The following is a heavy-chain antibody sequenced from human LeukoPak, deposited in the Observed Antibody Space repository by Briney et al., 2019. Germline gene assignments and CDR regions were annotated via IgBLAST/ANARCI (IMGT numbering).Heavy chain of an antibody. Sequence: KTGGSLRLSCAASGFTFSSYSMNWVRQAPGKGLEWVSSISSSSSYIYYADSVKGRFTISRDNAKNSLYLQMNSLRAEDTAVYYCARDTTVGATYPGLYWGQGTLVTVSS. CDR2: ISSSSSYI. D-gene: IGHD1-26*01. CDR1: GFTFSSYS. V-gene: IGHV3-21*01. J-gene: IGHJ4*02. CDR3: ARDTTVGATYPGLY.